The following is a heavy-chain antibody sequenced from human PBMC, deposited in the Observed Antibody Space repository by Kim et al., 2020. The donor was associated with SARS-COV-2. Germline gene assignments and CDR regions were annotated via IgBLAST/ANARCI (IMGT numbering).Heavy chain of an antibody. V-gene: IGHV7-4-1*02. CDR3: AREMSSYGSSWYVYYYYYGMDV. D-gene: IGHD6-13*01. CDR2: INTNTGNP. Sequence: ASVKVSCKASGYTFTSYAMNWVRQAPGQGLEWMGWINTNTGNPTYAQGFTGRFVFSLDTSVSTAYLQISSLKAEDTAVYYCAREMSSYGSSWYVYYYYYGMDVWGQGTTVTVSS. J-gene: IGHJ6*02. CDR1: GYTFTSYA.